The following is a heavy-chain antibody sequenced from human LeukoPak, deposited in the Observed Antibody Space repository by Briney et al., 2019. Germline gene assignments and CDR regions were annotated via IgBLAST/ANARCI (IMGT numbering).Heavy chain of an antibody. CDR3: AKDRGRTWVQVAN. D-gene: IGHD2-15*01. V-gene: IGHV3-53*01. CDR2: IYSGDSGVST. J-gene: IGHJ4*02. Sequence: GGSLRLSCAASGFSVSNTYMSWVRQAPGKGLEWVSVIYSGDSGVSTYYADSVKGRFTISRDNSKNTLYLQMNSLRVEDTAVYYCAKDRGRTWVQVANWGQGTLVTVSS. CDR1: GFSVSNTY.